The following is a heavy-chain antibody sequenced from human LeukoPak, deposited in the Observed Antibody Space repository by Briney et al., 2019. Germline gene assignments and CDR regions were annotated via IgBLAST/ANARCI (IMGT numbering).Heavy chain of an antibody. CDR1: GFTFSSYA. CDR2: ISGSGGST. J-gene: IGHJ4*02. V-gene: IGHV3-23*01. Sequence: GGSLRLSCAASGFTFSSYAMSWVRQAPGKGLEWVSAISGSGGSTYYADSVKGRFTISRDNSKNTLYLQMNSLRAEDTAVYYCAKGGRYCSSTSCYFVSGSDYWGQGTLVTVSS. CDR3: AKGGRYCSSTSCYFVSGSDY. D-gene: IGHD2-2*01.